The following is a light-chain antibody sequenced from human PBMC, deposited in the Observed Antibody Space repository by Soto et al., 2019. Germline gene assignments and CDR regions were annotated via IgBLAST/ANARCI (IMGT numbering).Light chain of an antibody. CDR2: DAS. V-gene: IGKV3-11*01. Sequence: EIVLTQSPATLSLSPGERATLSCRASQSLSTYLAWYQQKPGQAPRLLIYDASNRATDIPARFSGSGSGSDFTLTISSLEPEDFAVYYCQQRGTGPQTFDQGTRVEIK. J-gene: IGKJ1*01. CDR1: QSLSTY. CDR3: QQRGTGPQT.